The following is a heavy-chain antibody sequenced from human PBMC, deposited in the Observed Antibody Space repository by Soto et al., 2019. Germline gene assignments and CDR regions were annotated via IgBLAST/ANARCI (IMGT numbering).Heavy chain of an antibody. D-gene: IGHD7-27*01. CDR3: ARHWGTHYNHGMDV. V-gene: IGHV4-59*08. Sequence: SETLSLTCSVSGGSISNYYWSWIRQPPGKGLEWIGNIYYSGSTKYNPSLKSRDTISVDTSKSQFSLKLSSVSAADTAVYYCARHWGTHYNHGMDVWGQGTTVTVS. CDR2: IYYSGST. J-gene: IGHJ6*02. CDR1: GGSISNYY.